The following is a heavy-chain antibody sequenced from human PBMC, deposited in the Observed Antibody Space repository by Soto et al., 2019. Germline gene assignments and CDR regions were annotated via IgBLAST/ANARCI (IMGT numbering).Heavy chain of an antibody. Sequence: QVQLVESGGGVVQPGRSLRLSCAASGFTFSSYGMHWVRQAPGKGLEWVAVIWYDGSNKYYADSVKGRFTISRDNSKNTLYLQMNSLRAEDTAVYYCAREGDLVGYYGSGRLDYWGQGTLVTVSS. CDR2: IWYDGSNK. V-gene: IGHV3-33*01. CDR3: AREGDLVGYYGSGRLDY. CDR1: GFTFSSYG. J-gene: IGHJ4*02. D-gene: IGHD3-10*01.